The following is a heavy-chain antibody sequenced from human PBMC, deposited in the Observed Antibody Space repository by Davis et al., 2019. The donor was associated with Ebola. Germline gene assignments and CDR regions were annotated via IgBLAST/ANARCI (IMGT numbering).Heavy chain of an antibody. J-gene: IGHJ6*02. CDR2: IYYSGST. D-gene: IGHD6-6*01. Sequence: SETLSLTCTVSGGSISSYYWSWIRQPPGKGLEWIGYIYYSGSTNYNPSLKSRVTISVDTSKNQFSLKLSSVTAADTAVYYCARDSPSIAARRGYYYYGMDVWGQGTTVTVSS. V-gene: IGHV4-59*01. CDR3: ARDSPSIAARRGYYYYGMDV. CDR1: GGSISSYY.